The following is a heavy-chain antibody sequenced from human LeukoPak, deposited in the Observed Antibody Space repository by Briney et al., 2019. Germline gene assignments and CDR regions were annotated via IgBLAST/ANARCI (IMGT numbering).Heavy chain of an antibody. D-gene: IGHD2-2*02. Sequence: PSETLSLTCAVYGGSFSGYYWSWIRQPPGKGLEWIGEINHSGSTTYNPSLKSRVTISADTSKNQFSLNLRSVTAADTAVYYCARGYCSSTSCDSHWGQGTLVTVSS. CDR3: ARGYCSSTSCDSH. V-gene: IGHV4-34*01. J-gene: IGHJ4*02. CDR1: GGSFSGYY. CDR2: INHSGST.